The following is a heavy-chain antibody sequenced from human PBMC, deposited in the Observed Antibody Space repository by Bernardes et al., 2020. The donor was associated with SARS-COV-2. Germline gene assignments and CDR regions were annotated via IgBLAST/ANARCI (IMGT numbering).Heavy chain of an antibody. CDR1: GNSLTAAS. V-gene: IGHV1-24*01. CDR3: ARGEQPGIAGTGLH. D-gene: IGHD6-13*01. CDR2: FDPQYGDP. Sequence: ASMKVSCKVSGNSLTAASIYWVRQAPGKGLEWMGSFDPQYGDPIYAQKFQGRITMTEDTSTDTAYMELSGLRSDDTAVYYCARGEQPGIAGTGLHWGQGTLVTVSS. J-gene: IGHJ4*02.